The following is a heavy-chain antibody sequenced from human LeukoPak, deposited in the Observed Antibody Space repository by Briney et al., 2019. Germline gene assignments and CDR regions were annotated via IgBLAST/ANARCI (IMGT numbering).Heavy chain of an antibody. D-gene: IGHD2-8*01. J-gene: IGHJ4*02. CDR2: IGRGGDTT. Sequence: GASLRLSCAASGFTFYSYAMSWVRQALGKGLEWVSSIGRGGDTTYYADSVKGRFTISRDNSKNTLYLQMNSLRAEDTAVYYCARNGDYWGRGTLVTVSS. CDR1: GFTFYSYA. V-gene: IGHV3-23*01. CDR3: ARNGDY.